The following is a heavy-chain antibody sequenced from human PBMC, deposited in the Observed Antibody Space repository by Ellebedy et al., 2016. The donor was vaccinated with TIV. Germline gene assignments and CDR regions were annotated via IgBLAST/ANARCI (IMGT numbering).Heavy chain of an antibody. V-gene: IGHV4-61*01. CDR1: GGSVSDRSYY. J-gene: IGHJ3*02. CDR2: IYYSGST. D-gene: IGHD2-15*01. CDR3: ATVVAARFGAFDI. Sequence: MPSETLSLTCSVSGGSVSDRSYYWSWIRQSPGQGLEWIAYIYYSGSTNYNPSLKSRVTISVDRSKNQFSLRWTSVTTADTAVYYCATVVAARFGAFDIWGPGRLVIVSS.